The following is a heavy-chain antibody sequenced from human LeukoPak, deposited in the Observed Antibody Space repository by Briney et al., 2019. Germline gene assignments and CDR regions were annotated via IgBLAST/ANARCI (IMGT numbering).Heavy chain of an antibody. CDR3: ARDIDAGADF. CDR1: GDSVSSNIAA. D-gene: IGHD2-8*02. Sequence: SQTLSLTCGISGDSVSSNIAAWNWIRQSPSRGLEWLGRTYYRSKWVTEYAVSVKRRVTINADTSNNQFSLHLSSVTPEDTAVYYCARDIDAGADFWGQGTLVTVSS. V-gene: IGHV6-1*01. CDR2: TYYRSKWVT. J-gene: IGHJ4*02.